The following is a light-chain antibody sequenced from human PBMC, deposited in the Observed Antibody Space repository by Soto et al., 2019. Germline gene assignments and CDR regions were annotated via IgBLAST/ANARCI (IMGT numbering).Light chain of an antibody. CDR1: SSDVGSYNL. Sequence: QSALTQPASVSGSPGRSITISCTGTSSDVGSYNLVSWYQQHPGKAPKLMIYEVSKRPSGVSNRFSGSKSGNTASLTISGLQAEDGADYYCCSYAGSSTAFGGGTKVTVL. V-gene: IGLV2-23*02. J-gene: IGLJ3*02. CDR3: CSYAGSSTA. CDR2: EVS.